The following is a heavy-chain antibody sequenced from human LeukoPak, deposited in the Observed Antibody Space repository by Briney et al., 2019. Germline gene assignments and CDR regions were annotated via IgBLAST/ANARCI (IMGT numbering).Heavy chain of an antibody. J-gene: IGHJ4*02. CDR3: ARRRTADY. Sequence: SSETLSLTCAVYGGSFSGYYWSWIRQPPGKGLEWIGEINHSGSTNYNPSLKSRVTISVDTSKNQFSLKLSSVTAADTAVCYCARRRTADYWGQGTLVTVSS. CDR2: INHSGST. V-gene: IGHV4-34*01. CDR1: GGSFSGYY.